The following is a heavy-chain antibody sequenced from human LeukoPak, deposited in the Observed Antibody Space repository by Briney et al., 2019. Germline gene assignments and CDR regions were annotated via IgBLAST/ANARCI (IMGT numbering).Heavy chain of an antibody. D-gene: IGHD2-15*01. V-gene: IGHV3-23*01. CDR3: ATQGVAIVVVVAATREFDY. CDR2: ISGSGGST. J-gene: IGHJ4*02. Sequence: GGSLRLSCAASGFTFSSYAMSWVRQAPGKGLEWVSAISGSGGSTYYAGSVKGRFTISRDNSKNTLYLQMNSLRAEDTAVYYCATQGVAIVVVVAATREFDYWGQGTLVTVSS. CDR1: GFTFSSYA.